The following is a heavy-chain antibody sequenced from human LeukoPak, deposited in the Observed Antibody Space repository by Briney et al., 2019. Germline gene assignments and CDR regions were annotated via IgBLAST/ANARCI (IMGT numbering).Heavy chain of an antibody. J-gene: IGHJ1*01. CDR3: ARGLYGDFQIEYFQH. CDR1: GYTFNTYN. V-gene: IGHV1-2*02. Sequence: ASVKVSCKASGYTFNTYNINWVRQAPGQGLEWMGWINPNSGGTNYAQKFQGRVTMTRDTSISTAYMELSRLRSDDTAVYYCARGLYGDFQIEYFQHWGQGTLVTVSS. D-gene: IGHD4-17*01. CDR2: INPNSGGT.